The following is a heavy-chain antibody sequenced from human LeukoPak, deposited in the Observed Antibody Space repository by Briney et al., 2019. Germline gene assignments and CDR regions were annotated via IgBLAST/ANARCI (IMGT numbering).Heavy chain of an antibody. CDR3: ASGTSRARVNY. Sequence: GGSLRLSCAASGFTVSSNYMGWVRQAPGKGLEWVSVIYSGGSTYYADSVKGRFTISRHNSKNTLYLQMNSLRAEDTAVYYCASGTSRARVNYWGQGTLVTVSS. D-gene: IGHD6-6*01. CDR2: IYSGGST. CDR1: GFTVSSNY. J-gene: IGHJ4*02. V-gene: IGHV3-53*04.